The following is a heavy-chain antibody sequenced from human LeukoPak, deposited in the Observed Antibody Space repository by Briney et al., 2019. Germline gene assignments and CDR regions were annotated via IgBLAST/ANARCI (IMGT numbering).Heavy chain of an antibody. CDR1: GYTFTSYD. D-gene: IGHD3-10*01. CDR2: MNPSSGNT. J-gene: IGHJ4*02. Sequence: ASVKVSCKASGYTFTSYDINWVRQATGQGLEWLGWMNPSSGNTGYAQKFQGRVTMTRDTSISTAYMELSSLRSDDTAVYYCARVGKAYYGSGSYDGLDFDYWGQGTLVTVSS. V-gene: IGHV1-8*01. CDR3: ARVGKAYYGSGSYDGLDFDY.